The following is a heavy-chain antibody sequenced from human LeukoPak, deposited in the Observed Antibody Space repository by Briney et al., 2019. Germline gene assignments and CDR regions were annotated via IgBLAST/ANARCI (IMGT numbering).Heavy chain of an antibody. CDR2: IYHSGST. V-gene: IGHV4-4*02. D-gene: IGHD5-12*01. Sequence: SETLSLTCTVSGDSMSSGARWSWVCQSPGKGLEWIGEIYHSGSTNYNPSLRGRVTLSVDNSNNHFSLDLSSVTAADTAFYYCARRGYSGNEAYFAYWGQGTLVTVSS. J-gene: IGHJ4*02. CDR3: ARRGYSGNEAYFAY. CDR1: GDSMSSGAR.